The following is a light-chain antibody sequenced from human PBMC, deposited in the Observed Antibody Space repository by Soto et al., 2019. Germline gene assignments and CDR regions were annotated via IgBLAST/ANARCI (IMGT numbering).Light chain of an antibody. Sequence: EIVLTQSPGTLSLSPGERATLFCRASQSVNSGYLAWNQQKPGQAPRLLIFGTSNRATGIPVRFSGSGSGTDFTLTINRLEPEDFAVYYCQQYSSSPLTFGPGTKVEI. CDR2: GTS. V-gene: IGKV3-20*01. CDR1: QSVNSGY. J-gene: IGKJ3*01. CDR3: QQYSSSPLT.